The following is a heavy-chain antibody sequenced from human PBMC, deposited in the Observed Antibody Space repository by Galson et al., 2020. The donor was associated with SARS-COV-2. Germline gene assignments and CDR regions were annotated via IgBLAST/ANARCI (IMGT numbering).Heavy chain of an antibody. D-gene: IGHD3-10*01. Sequence: ASVKVYCKASGYTFTSYGISWVRQAPGQGLEWMGWISAYNGNTNYAQKLQGRVTMTTDTSTSTAYMELRSLRPDDTAVYYCERDKGEGVLLWFGELLDVGGQGTTVTVSS. CDR2: ISAYNGNT. J-gene: IGHJ6*02. V-gene: IGHV1-18*01. CDR1: GYTFTSYG. CDR3: ERDKGEGVLLWFGELLDV.